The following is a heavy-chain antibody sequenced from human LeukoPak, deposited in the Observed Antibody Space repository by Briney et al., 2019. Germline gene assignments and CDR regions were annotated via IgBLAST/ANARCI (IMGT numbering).Heavy chain of an antibody. CDR3: ARGLLLWFGEYNL. V-gene: IGHV3-7*01. CDR2: IKQDGSEK. J-gene: IGHJ4*02. D-gene: IGHD3-10*01. Sequence: GGSLRLSCVASGFTCSRRDWMTWVRQAPGKGLEWVANIKQDGSEKNYVDSVKGRFTISRDNAKNSVDLQMNSLRVEDTAVYYCARGLLLWFGEYNLGGQGTLVTVSS. CDR1: GFTCSRRDW.